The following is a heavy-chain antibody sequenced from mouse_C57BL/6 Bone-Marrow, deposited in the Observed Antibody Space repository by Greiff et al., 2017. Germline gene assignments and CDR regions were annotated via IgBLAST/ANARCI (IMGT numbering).Heavy chain of an antibody. Sequence: VQLQQSGAELVRPGSSVKLSCKASGYTFTSYWMDWVKQRPGQGLEWIGNINPADSYTHYTQKFKDKATLTVDKSTSTAYMQLSSLTSEDSADYYCSRRRDGYRFAYWGQGTMLTVSA. CDR3: SRRRDGYRFAY. CDR1: GYTFTSYW. D-gene: IGHD2-3*01. CDR2: INPADSYT. J-gene: IGHJ3*01. V-gene: IGHV1-61*01.